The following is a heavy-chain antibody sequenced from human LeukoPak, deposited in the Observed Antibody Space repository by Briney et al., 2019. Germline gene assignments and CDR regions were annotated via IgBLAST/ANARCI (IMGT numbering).Heavy chain of an antibody. Sequence: PGGSLRLSCAASGFTVSSNYMSWVRQAPGKGLEWVSVIYSGGSTYYADSVKGRFTISRDNSKNTLYLQMNSLRAEDTDVYYCARARHYYDSSSFDYWGQGTLVTVSS. CDR2: IYSGGST. D-gene: IGHD3-22*01. CDR3: ARARHYYDSSSFDY. V-gene: IGHV3-66*01. CDR1: GFTVSSNY. J-gene: IGHJ4*02.